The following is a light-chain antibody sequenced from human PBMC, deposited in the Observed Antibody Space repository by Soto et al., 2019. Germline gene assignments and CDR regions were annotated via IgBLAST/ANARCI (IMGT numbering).Light chain of an antibody. CDR3: QQYNNWPLT. CDR1: QSVSSN. Sequence: EIVMTQSPATLSVSPGERASLSCRASQSVSSNLAWYRQNPGQAPRLLIYGASARATGIPARFSGSGSGTEFTLTISSLQSEDFAVYYCQQYNNWPLTFGQGTKVEMK. V-gene: IGKV3-15*01. J-gene: IGKJ1*01. CDR2: GAS.